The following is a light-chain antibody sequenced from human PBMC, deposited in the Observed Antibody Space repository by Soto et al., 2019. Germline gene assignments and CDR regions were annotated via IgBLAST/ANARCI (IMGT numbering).Light chain of an antibody. CDR3: QQYNTYSWT. V-gene: IGKV1-5*01. Sequence: DIQMTQSPSSLSASVGDRVTITCRASQSISSWLAWYQQMPGKAPKLLIYDASSLHSGVPSRFSGSGSGTEFPLTISSLQPDDFETYYCQQYNTYSWTFGQGTKVDIK. CDR2: DAS. J-gene: IGKJ1*01. CDR1: QSISSW.